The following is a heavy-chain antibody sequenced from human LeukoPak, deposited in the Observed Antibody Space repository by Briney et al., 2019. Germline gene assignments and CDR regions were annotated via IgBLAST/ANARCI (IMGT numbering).Heavy chain of an antibody. Sequence: ASVKVSCKPSGYTFTGSYMHWVRQAPGQGPAWRGWINPSSCGTNYAQKFQGRVTMTRDTSISTAYMELSSLRSEGTAVYYCASVATIDWGPTVLVERYYYYMDVWGKGTTVTVSS. CDR2: INPSSCGT. D-gene: IGHD5-24*01. V-gene: IGHV1-2*02. CDR3: ASVATIDWGPTVLVERYYYYMDV. CDR1: GYTFTGSY. J-gene: IGHJ6*03.